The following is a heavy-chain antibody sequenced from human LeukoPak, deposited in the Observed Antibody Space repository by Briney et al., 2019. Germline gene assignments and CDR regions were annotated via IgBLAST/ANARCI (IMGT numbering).Heavy chain of an antibody. CDR2: ISIYNGNT. J-gene: IGHJ5*02. D-gene: IGHD3-3*01. V-gene: IGHV1-18*01. Sequence: SVKVSCKASGYTFTNYGISWVRQDPGQGLEWMGWISIYNGNTDYAQKRRGRVTMTTDTSTSTAYMELRSLRSDDTAVYYCARITYDFWSSYYMPDDPWGQGTLVTVSS. CDR3: ARITYDFWSSYYMPDDP. CDR1: GYTFTNYG.